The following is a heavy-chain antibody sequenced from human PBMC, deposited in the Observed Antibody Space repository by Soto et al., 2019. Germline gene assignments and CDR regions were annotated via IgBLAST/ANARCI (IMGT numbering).Heavy chain of an antibody. CDR3: ASPGGDGSYDPDNWFDP. V-gene: IGHV3-30-3*01. Sequence: PGGSLRLSCAASGFTFSSYAMHWVRQAPGKGLEWVAVISYDGSNKYYADSVKGRFTISRDNSKNTLYLQMNSLRAEDTAVYYCASPGGDGSYDPDNWFDPWGQGTLVTVSS. J-gene: IGHJ5*02. CDR1: GFTFSSYA. D-gene: IGHD3-16*01. CDR2: ISYDGSNK.